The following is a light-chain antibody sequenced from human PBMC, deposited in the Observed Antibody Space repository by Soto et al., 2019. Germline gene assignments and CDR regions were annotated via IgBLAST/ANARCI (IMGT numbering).Light chain of an antibody. CDR2: EVN. J-gene: IGLJ3*02. Sequence: QSALTQPASVSGSPGQSITISCSETRSGIGTYNYVSWYQLHPGKVPKLIIYEVNNRPSGISPRFSGSKSGKTASLTISGLQAEDEADYYCCSFTTSSTWLFGGGTKVTVL. CDR1: RSGIGTYNY. V-gene: IGLV2-23*02. CDR3: CSFTTSSTWL.